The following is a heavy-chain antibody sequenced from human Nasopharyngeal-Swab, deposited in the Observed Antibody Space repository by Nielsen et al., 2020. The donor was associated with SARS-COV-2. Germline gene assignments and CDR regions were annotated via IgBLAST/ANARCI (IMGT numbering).Heavy chain of an antibody. V-gene: IGHV1-18*01. D-gene: IGHD3-22*01. Sequence: WVRQAPRQGLEWMGWISAYNGNTNYAQKLQGRVTMTTDTSTSTAYMELRSLRSDDTAVYYCARDSNPDYYDSSGYKDYWGQGTLVTVSS. CDR2: ISAYNGNT. J-gene: IGHJ4*02. CDR3: ARDSNPDYYDSSGYKDY.